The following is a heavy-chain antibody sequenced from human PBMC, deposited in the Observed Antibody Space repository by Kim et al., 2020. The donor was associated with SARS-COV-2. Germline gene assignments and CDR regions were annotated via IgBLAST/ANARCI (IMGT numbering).Heavy chain of an antibody. Sequence: GGSLRLSCAASGFTFSSYAMHWVRQAPGKGLEWVAVISYDGSNKYYADSVKGRFTISRDNSKNTLYLQMNSLRAEDTAVYYCARVTSGSYLGYWGQGTLVTVSS. CDR2: ISYDGSNK. J-gene: IGHJ4*02. CDR3: ARVTSGSYLGY. CDR1: GFTFSSYA. V-gene: IGHV3-30-3*01. D-gene: IGHD1-26*01.